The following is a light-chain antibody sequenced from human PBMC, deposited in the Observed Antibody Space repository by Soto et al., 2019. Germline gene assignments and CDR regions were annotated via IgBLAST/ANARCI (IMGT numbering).Light chain of an antibody. CDR2: RNN. J-gene: IGLJ2*01. CDR1: SSNIGSNY. V-gene: IGLV1-47*01. CDR3: AAWDDSLSGR. Sequence: QSVLTQPPSASGTPGQRVTISCSGSSSNIGSNYVYWYQQLPGTAPKLLIYRNNQRPSGVPDRCSGSKSGTSASLAISGLRSEDEADYYCAAWDDSLSGRFGGGTKLPVL.